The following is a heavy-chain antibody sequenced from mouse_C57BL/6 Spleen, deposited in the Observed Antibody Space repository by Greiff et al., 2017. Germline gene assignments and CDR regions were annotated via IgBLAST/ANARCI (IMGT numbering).Heavy chain of an antibody. Sequence: VQLQQSGAELVKPGASVKISCKASGYAFSSYWMNWVKQRPGKGLEWIGQIYPGDGDTTYNRKFKGKATLTADKSSSTSYMQLSSLTSEDSAVYFGARAYYSNYDWCAYWGQGTLVTVSA. CDR3: ARAYYSNYDWCAY. V-gene: IGHV1-80*01. CDR1: GYAFSSYW. CDR2: IYPGDGDT. D-gene: IGHD2-5*01. J-gene: IGHJ3*01.